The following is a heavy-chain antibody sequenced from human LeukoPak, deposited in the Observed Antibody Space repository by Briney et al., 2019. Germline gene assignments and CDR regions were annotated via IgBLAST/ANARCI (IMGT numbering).Heavy chain of an antibody. J-gene: IGHJ3*02. V-gene: IGHV4-34*01. Sequence: SETLSLTCAVYGGSFSGYYWSWIRQPPGKGLEWIGEINHSGSTNYNPSLKSRVTISVDTSKNQFSLKLSSVTAADTAVYYCARGRSSYDFWSGYYTLHAFDIWGQGTMVTVSS. D-gene: IGHD3-3*01. CDR3: ARGRSSYDFWSGYYTLHAFDI. CDR2: INHSGST. CDR1: GGSFSGYY.